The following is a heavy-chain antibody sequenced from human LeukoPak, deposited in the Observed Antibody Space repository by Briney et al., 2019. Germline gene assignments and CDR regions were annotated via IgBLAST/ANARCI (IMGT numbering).Heavy chain of an antibody. J-gene: IGHJ4*02. CDR1: GYSISSGYY. Sequence: PSETLSLTCTVSGYSISSGYYWGWIRQPPGEGLEWIGSIYHSGITYYNPSLKSRVTISVDTSKNQFSLKLSSVTAADTAVYYCARDRGFWSGYSNDYWGQGTLVTVSS. CDR3: ARDRGFWSGYSNDY. V-gene: IGHV4-38-2*02. D-gene: IGHD3-3*01. CDR2: IYHSGIT.